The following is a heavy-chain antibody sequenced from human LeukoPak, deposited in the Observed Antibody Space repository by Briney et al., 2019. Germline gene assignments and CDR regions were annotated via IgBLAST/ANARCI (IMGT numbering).Heavy chain of an antibody. CDR2: IIPIFGTA. CDR3: ARDLRDIVVVPAAHNLYYYYGMDV. Sequence: SVKVSCKASGGTFSSYAISWVRQAPGQGLEWMGGIIPIFGTANYAQKFQGRVTITADESTSTAYMELSSLRPEDTAVYYCARDLRDIVVVPAAHNLYYYYGMDVWGQGTTVTVSS. V-gene: IGHV1-69*13. D-gene: IGHD2-2*01. CDR1: GGTFSSYA. J-gene: IGHJ6*02.